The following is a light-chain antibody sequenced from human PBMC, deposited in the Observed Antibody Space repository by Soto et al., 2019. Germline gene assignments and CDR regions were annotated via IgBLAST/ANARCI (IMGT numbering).Light chain of an antibody. CDR1: QSVSSY. J-gene: IGKJ4*01. CDR3: QQYGSSPLT. Sequence: EIVLTQSPATLSLSPGERATLSCRASQSVSSYLAWYQQKPGQAPRLLIHDASSRATGISDRFTGSGSGTDFTLTITTLEPEDFVVYFCQQYGSSPLTFGGGTKVDNK. V-gene: IGKV3-20*01. CDR2: DAS.